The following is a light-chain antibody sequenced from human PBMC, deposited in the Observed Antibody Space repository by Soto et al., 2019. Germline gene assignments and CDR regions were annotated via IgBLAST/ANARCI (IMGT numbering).Light chain of an antibody. CDR2: NNN. J-gene: IGLJ1*01. CDR1: ISNIGSNY. V-gene: IGLV1-47*02. CDR3: SSWDGSLSGYV. Sequence: QCLLTQPPSASGTPGQGVTISCSGSISNIGSNYVYWYQQLPGTAPKLLIYNNNQRPSGVPDRFSASKSGTSASLAIRGLRSDDEADYYCSSWDGSLSGYVFGARTKVTVL.